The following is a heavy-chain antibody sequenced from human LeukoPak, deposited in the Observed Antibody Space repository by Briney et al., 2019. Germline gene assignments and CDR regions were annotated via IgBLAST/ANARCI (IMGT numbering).Heavy chain of an antibody. CDR3: ARDVYYYDSSGYEI. Sequence: GGSLRLSCAASGFTFSSYSMNWVRQAPGKGLEWVSSISSSSSYIYYADSVKGRFTISRDNAKNSLYLQMNSLRAEDTAVYYCARDVYYYDSSGYEIWGQGALVTVSS. J-gene: IGHJ4*02. CDR1: GFTFSSYS. CDR2: ISSSSSYI. D-gene: IGHD3-22*01. V-gene: IGHV3-21*01.